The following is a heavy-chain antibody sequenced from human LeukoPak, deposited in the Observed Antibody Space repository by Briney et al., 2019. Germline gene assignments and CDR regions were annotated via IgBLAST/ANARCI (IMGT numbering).Heavy chain of an antibody. CDR3: ARASDGDYFDY. Sequence: GGSLRLSCAASGFTFSASWMTWVRQAPGRGLEWVANVDPDANTKNYLDSVKGRFTISRDNAKNSLYLQMNSLRAEDTAVYYCARASDGDYFDYWGQGTLVTVSS. V-gene: IGHV3-7*03. J-gene: IGHJ4*02. D-gene: IGHD4-17*01. CDR1: GFTFSASW. CDR2: VDPDANTK.